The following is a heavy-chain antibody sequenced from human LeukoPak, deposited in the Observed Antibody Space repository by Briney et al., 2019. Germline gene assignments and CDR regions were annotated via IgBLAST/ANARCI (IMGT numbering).Heavy chain of an antibody. CDR3: ARALAFDSSGYSACPN. D-gene: IGHD3-22*01. CDR2: ITSSGAYI. CDR1: GFPFSSYT. Sequence: PGGSLRLSRARSGFPFSSYTMNWVRQAPGKGLEWVSSITSSGAYIYSSHSVKGRFTISRDNANNSLYLQMNGLGAEDTAVYYCARALAFDSSGYSACPNWGQGTLVTVSS. V-gene: IGHV3-21*01. J-gene: IGHJ4*02.